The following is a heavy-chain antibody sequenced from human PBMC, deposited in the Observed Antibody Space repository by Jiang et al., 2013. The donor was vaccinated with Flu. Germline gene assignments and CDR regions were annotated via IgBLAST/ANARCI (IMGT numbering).Heavy chain of an antibody. CDR1: NGSISSYY. Sequence: GLVKPSETLSLSCIVSNGSISSYYWSWIRQPPGKGLEWIGYIYYTGSTNYNPSLKSRVSVSLDTSKNQLSLTLNSVTAEDTAVYYCARARGKYSNSPLDFWGHGSLITVSS. V-gene: IGHV4-59*01. D-gene: IGHD5-18*01. CDR3: ARARGKYSNSPLDF. CDR2: IYYTGST. J-gene: IGHJ4*01.